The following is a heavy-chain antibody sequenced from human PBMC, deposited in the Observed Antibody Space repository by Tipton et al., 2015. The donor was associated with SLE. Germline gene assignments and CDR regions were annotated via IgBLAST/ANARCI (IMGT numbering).Heavy chain of an antibody. CDR1: GYSISRAYY. Sequence: GLVKPSETLSLTCAVSGYSISRAYYWGWIRQPPGKGLEWIGSFYHTGKIYYNPSLGSRVTISVDTSKNQFSLTLSSVTATDTAVYYCARDLGNWFDPWGQGTLVTVSA. J-gene: IGHJ5*02. D-gene: IGHD7-27*01. V-gene: IGHV4-38-2*02. CDR2: FYHTGKI. CDR3: ARDLGNWFDP.